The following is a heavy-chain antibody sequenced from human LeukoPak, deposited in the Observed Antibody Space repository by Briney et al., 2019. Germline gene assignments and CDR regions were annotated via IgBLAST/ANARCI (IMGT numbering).Heavy chain of an antibody. CDR2: IYPGDSDT. CDR1: GYSFTSYW. CDR3: ARHVMHSNYDPNLYYYYYYMDV. D-gene: IGHD4-11*01. V-gene: IGHV5-51*01. J-gene: IGHJ6*03. Sequence: GESLKISCKGSGYSFTSYWIGWVRPMPGKGLEWMGIIYPGDSDTRYSPSFQGQVTISADKSISTAYLQWSSLKASDTAMYYCARHVMHSNYDPNLYYYYYYMDVWGKGTTVTVSS.